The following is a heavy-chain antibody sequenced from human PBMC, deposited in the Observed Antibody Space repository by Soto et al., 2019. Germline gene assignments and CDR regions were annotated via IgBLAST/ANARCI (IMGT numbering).Heavy chain of an antibody. D-gene: IGHD4-17*01. CDR2: TRNKANSHTT. V-gene: IGHV3-72*01. CDR3: ARATTVTDY. J-gene: IGHJ4*02. CDR1: GFTFSDHY. Sequence: GGSLRLSCAASGFTFSDHYMDWVRQAPGKGLEWVGRTRNKANSHTTEYAASVKGRFTISRDDSKNSLYLQMNSLKIEDTAVYYCARATTVTDYWGQGTLVTVSS.